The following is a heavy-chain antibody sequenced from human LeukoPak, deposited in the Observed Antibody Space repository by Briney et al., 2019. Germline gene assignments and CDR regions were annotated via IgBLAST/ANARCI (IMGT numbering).Heavy chain of an antibody. CDR2: INPKSGGT. V-gene: IGHV1-2*02. D-gene: IGHD4-11*01. Sequence: ASVKVSCKASGYTFTDYYMHWVRQAPGQGLEWMGWINPKSGGTNYAQKFQGRVTMTRDTSITTAYMELSRLRSDDTAVYYCAGDLNQYSDGSGNWGQGTLVTVSS. CDR1: GYTFTDYY. J-gene: IGHJ4*02. CDR3: AGDLNQYSDGSGN.